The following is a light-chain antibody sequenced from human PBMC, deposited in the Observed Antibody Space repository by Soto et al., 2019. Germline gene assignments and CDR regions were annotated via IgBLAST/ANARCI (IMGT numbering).Light chain of an antibody. V-gene: IGKV1-33*01. J-gene: IGKJ5*01. CDR3: QQYDNLPIT. CDR2: DAP. CDR1: QDISKY. Sequence: DIQMTQSPSSLSASVGDRVTVTCQASQDISKYFNWYQQMPGKGPKLLLYDAPNLETGVPSRFSGSGSGTDFTFTISSLQPEDIATYHSQQYDNLPITFGQGTRLEIK.